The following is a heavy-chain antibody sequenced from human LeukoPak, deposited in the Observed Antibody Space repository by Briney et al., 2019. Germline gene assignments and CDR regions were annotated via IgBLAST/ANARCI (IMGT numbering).Heavy chain of an antibody. J-gene: IGHJ4*02. CDR1: GFTFSSYA. CDR3: ARGQGDYYDSSGYYSNDY. D-gene: IGHD3-22*01. CDR2: ISGSGGST. Sequence: GGSLRLSCAASGFTFSSYAMSWVRQAPGKGLEWVSAISGSGGSTYYADSVKGRFTISRDNSKNTVYLQMNSLRAEDTAVYYCARGQGDYYDSSGYYSNDYWGQGTLVTVSS. V-gene: IGHV3-23*01.